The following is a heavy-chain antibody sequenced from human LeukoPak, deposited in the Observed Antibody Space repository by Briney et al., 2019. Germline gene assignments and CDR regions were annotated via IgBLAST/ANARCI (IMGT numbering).Heavy chain of an antibody. Sequence: GASVKVSCKASGGTFSSFAINWVRQAPGQGLEWMGGIIPIFGTANYAQKFQGRVTMTRDMSTSTVYMELSSLRSEDTAVYYCARDPGGYDSGFDYWGQGTLVTVSS. CDR3: ARDPGGYDSGFDY. V-gene: IGHV1-69*05. CDR2: IIPIFGTA. D-gene: IGHD5-12*01. CDR1: GGTFSSFA. J-gene: IGHJ4*02.